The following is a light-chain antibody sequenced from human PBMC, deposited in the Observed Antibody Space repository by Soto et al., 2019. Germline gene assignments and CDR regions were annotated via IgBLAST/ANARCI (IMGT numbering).Light chain of an antibody. J-gene: IGKJ5*01. Sequence: EVVMTQSPATLSVSLGESATLSCRASQSVDGYLAWYQQKPGQAPRLLIYGASTRATGVTARFRGGGSGTEFTLTISSLQYEDSAVYHCQQYHKWPPITLGQGTRLE. CDR1: QSVDGY. CDR3: QQYHKWPPIT. V-gene: IGKV3-15*01. CDR2: GAS.